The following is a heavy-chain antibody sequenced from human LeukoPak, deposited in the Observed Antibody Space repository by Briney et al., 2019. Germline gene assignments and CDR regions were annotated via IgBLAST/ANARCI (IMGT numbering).Heavy chain of an antibody. CDR1: GFPFSSFS. J-gene: IGHJ6*02. CDR3: ARHYYYYGMDV. CDR2: ISSSSSYI. Sequence: GGSLSLSCAASGFPFSSFSMNWAGQAQGKGLEWVSSISSSSSYIYYADSVKGRFTISRDNAKNSLYLQMNNLRAEDTAVYYCARHYYYYGMDVWGQGTRSPSP. V-gene: IGHV3-21*01.